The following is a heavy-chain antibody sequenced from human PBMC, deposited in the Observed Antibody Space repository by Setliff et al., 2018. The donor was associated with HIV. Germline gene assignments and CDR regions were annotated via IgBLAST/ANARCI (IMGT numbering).Heavy chain of an antibody. V-gene: IGHV4-38-2*01. CDR3: ARRIYGNNPYFDY. D-gene: IGHD4-17*01. J-gene: IGHJ4*02. CDR2: VLPSGNS. CDR1: GYSISSGFY. Sequence: PSETLSLTCGVSGYSISSGFYWSWIRQSPERGLEWIGEVLPSGNSNYNPSFKSRVAISVDTSQNQFSLKLSSVTAADTAIYYCARRIYGNNPYFDYWSQGTLVTVSS.